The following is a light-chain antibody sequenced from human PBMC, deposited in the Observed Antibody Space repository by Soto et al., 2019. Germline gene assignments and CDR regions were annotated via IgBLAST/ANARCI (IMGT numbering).Light chain of an antibody. Sequence: SYELTQPPSVSVAPGKTARITCGGNNIGSKSVHLYQQKPGQAPVLVIYYDSDRPSGIPERFSGSNSGNTATLTISRVEAGDEADYYCQVWDSSSDPVVFGGGTKLTVL. CDR1: NIGSKS. V-gene: IGLV3-21*04. CDR2: YDS. J-gene: IGLJ2*01. CDR3: QVWDSSSDPVV.